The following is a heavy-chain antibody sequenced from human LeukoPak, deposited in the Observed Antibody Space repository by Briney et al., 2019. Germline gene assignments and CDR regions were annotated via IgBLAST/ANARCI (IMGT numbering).Heavy chain of an antibody. Sequence: SETLSLTCTVSGGSISLYYWSWNRQPPGKGPEWIGYINYSGSTNYNSSLKSRVNISVDTSKNQFSLHLNSVAAADTAVYYCAREGDGTIAYAFEIWGQGTMVTVSS. V-gene: IGHV4-59*01. J-gene: IGHJ3*02. CDR1: GGSISLYY. D-gene: IGHD3-9*01. CDR3: AREGDGTIAYAFEI. CDR2: INYSGST.